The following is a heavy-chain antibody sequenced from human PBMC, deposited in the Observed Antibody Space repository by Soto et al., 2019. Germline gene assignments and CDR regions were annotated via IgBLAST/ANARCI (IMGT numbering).Heavy chain of an antibody. Sequence: SETLSLTCAVYGGSFSGYYWSGIRQPPGKGLEWIGEINHSGSTNYNPSLKSRVTISVDKSKNQFSLKLSSVTAADTDVYYCARRVSYYDILTGYYPSNWFDPWGQGNLVTVS. CDR2: INHSGST. CDR1: GGSFSGYY. D-gene: IGHD3-9*01. V-gene: IGHV4-34*01. J-gene: IGHJ5*02. CDR3: ARRVSYYDILTGYYPSNWFDP.